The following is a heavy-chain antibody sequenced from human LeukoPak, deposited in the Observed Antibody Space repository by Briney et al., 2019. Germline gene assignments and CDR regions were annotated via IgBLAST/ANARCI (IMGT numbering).Heavy chain of an antibody. D-gene: IGHD3-10*01. J-gene: IGHJ6*02. Sequence: PSQTLSLTCTVSGGSISSGDYYWSWIRQPPGKGLEWIGYIYYRGSTYYNPSLKSRVTISVDTSKNQFSLKLSSVTAADTAVYYCARCPSLSGYYYYYGMDVWGQGTTVTVSS. CDR1: GGSISSGDYY. CDR3: ARCPSLSGYYYYYGMDV. CDR2: IYYRGST. V-gene: IGHV4-30-4*01.